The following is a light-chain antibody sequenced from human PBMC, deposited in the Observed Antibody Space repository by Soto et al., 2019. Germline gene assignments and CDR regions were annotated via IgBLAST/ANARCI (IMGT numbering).Light chain of an antibody. CDR3: HQHYKRSPLT. Sequence: VTTRSPESQSVYPVARRTVSCRGSQSVSSNLAWYQQKPGQAPRLLIYGASTRATGIPARFSGSGSGPEFTLTISSRQAKDVAALYCHQHYKRSPLTFGGGTKVDIK. CDR1: QSVSSN. CDR2: GAS. V-gene: IGKV3-15*01. J-gene: IGKJ4*01.